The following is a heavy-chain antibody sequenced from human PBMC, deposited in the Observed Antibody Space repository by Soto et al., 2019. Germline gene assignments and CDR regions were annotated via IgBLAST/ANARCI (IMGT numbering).Heavy chain of an antibody. CDR3: ARGYYDLLTGFSYWYFDV. Sequence: QVQLVESGGGVVQPGRSLRLSCAASGFTFSTYAMHWVRQSPGTGLEWLAVISYEGSTTHYLDSVKGRFTISRDNSKNTLDLQMNSLRADDTAVYYCARGYYDLLTGFSYWYFDVWGRVTLVTVSS. CDR1: GFTFSTYA. J-gene: IGHJ2*01. V-gene: IGHV3-30-3*01. CDR2: ISYEGSTT. D-gene: IGHD3-9*01.